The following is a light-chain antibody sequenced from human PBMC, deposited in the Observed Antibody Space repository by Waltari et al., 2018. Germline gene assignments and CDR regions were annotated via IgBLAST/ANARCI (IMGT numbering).Light chain of an antibody. V-gene: IGKV1-12*01. CDR2: HAS. J-gene: IGKJ1*01. CDR3: QQSGTFPPT. Sequence: DIRMTRSPSSVSASVGDRVTITCRASQDIRTWLAWYQQKPGKAPRLLIYHASGLQSGVPSRFSGSGSVTDFTLTISSLQPEDFATYSCQQSGTFPPTFGPGTKVEI. CDR1: QDIRTW.